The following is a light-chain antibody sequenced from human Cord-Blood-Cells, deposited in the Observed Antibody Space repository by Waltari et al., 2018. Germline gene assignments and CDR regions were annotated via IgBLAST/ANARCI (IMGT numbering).Light chain of an antibody. Sequence: SYELTQPPSVSVSPGQTARISCSGDELPTQYAYWYQQKPGQAPVLVIYKDSERPSGIPERFSGSSSGTTVTLTISGVQAEDEADYYCQSADSSGTYPVVFGGGTKLTVL. CDR3: QSADSSGTYPVV. V-gene: IGLV3-25*03. CDR1: ELPTQY. CDR2: KDS. J-gene: IGLJ2*01.